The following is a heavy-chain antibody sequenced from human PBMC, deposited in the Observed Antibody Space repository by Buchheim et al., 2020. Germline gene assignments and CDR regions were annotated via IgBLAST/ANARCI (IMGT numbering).Heavy chain of an antibody. CDR2: ISYDGINK. V-gene: IGHV3-30*03. CDR3: ARDLEGTVTTGLARYYYYGMDV. D-gene: IGHD4-11*01. CDR1: GFTFSYSG. Sequence: QVQLVESGGGVVQPGRSLRLSCAASGFTFSYSGIHWVHQAPGKGLEWVAVISYDGINKDYADSVKGRFTISRDNSKNTLYLQMNSLRAEDTAVYYCARDLEGTVTTGLARYYYYGMDVWGQGTT. J-gene: IGHJ6*02.